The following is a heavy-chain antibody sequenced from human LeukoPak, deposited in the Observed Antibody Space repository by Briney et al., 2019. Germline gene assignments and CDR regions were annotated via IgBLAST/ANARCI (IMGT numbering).Heavy chain of an antibody. CDR1: GFTFSSYA. Sequence: GGSLRLSCAASGFTFSSYAMHWVRQAPGKGLEGVAVISYGGSNKYYADSVKGRFTISRDNSKNTLYLQMNSLRAEDTAVYYCAREKVAAPTGDYYYYMDVWGKGTTVTVSS. J-gene: IGHJ6*03. CDR2: ISYGGSNK. D-gene: IGHD6-6*01. V-gene: IGHV3-30-3*01. CDR3: AREKVAAPTGDYYYYMDV.